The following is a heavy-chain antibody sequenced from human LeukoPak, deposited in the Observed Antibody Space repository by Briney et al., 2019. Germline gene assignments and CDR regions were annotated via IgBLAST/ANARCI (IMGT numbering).Heavy chain of an antibody. CDR1: GFTFSSYG. V-gene: IGHV3-33*01. CDR2: IWYDGSNK. J-gene: IGHJ4*02. CDR3: ARGGYDILTGYPLDY. Sequence: GGSLRLSCAASGFTFSSYGMHWVRQAPGKGLEWVAVIWYDGSNKYYADSVKGRFTISRDNSKNTLYLQMNSLRAEDTAVYYCARGGYDILTGYPLDYWGQGTLVTVSS. D-gene: IGHD3-9*01.